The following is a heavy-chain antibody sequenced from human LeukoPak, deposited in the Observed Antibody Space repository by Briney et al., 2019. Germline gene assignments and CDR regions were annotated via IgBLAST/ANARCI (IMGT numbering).Heavy chain of an antibody. CDR1: GGSISSYY. V-gene: IGHV4-4*07. CDR2: LHSSGST. CDR3: AREPRFCTNGVCYPRWFDP. D-gene: IGHD2-8*01. Sequence: SETLSLTCTVSGGSISSYYWNWIRQPAGKGLEWIGRLHSSGSTNYSPSLKSRVTLSLDTSKNQFSLKLSSVTAADTAVYYCAREPRFCTNGVCYPRWFDPWGQGTLVTVSS. J-gene: IGHJ5*02.